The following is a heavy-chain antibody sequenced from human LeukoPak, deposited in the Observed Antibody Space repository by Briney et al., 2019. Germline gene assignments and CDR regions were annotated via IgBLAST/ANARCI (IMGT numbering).Heavy chain of an antibody. V-gene: IGHV3-23*01. D-gene: IGHD3-22*01. J-gene: IGHJ4*02. CDR1: GFTFSSYA. CDR2: ISGSGGST. CDR3: ANQNYYDSSGTKGYFDY. Sequence: GGSLRLSCAASGFTFSSYAMSWVRQAPGKGLEWVSAISGSGGSTYYADSVKGRFTISRDNSKNTLYPQMNSLRAEDTAVYYCANQNYYDSSGTKGYFDYWGQGTLVTVSS.